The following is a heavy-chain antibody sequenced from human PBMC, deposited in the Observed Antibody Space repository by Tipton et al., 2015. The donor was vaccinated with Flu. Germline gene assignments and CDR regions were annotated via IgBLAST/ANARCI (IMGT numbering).Heavy chain of an antibody. V-gene: IGHV4-39*07. D-gene: IGHD6-13*01. J-gene: IGHJ4*02. CDR1: GGSISSSAYY. Sequence: TLSLTCTVSGGSISSSAYYWGWIRQTPGKGLEWIGNIYYSGSTFYNPSLKSRVTISLDKSTNQFSLRLSSVTAADTAIYYCAIDDFGSSWYGYWGQGSLVTVS. CDR2: IYYSGST. CDR3: AIDDFGSSWYGY.